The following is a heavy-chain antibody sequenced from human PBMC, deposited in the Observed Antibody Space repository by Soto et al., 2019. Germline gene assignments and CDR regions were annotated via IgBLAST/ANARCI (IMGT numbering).Heavy chain of an antibody. V-gene: IGHV1-18*01. CDR1: GYTFTSFG. Sequence: QVQLVQSGAEVKKPGASVKVSCKASGYTFTSFGISWVRQAPGQGLEWMGWISAYNGNTNYAENLQGRVTMTTDTSTSTGYMELSSLRSDDTAVYYCARDHRGGTDAFDIWGQGTMVTVSS. CDR2: ISAYNGNT. CDR3: ARDHRGGTDAFDI. D-gene: IGHD2-15*01. J-gene: IGHJ3*02.